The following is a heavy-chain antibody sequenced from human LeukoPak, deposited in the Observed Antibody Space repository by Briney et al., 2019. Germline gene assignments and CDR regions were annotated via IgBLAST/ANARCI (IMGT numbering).Heavy chain of an antibody. V-gene: IGHV3-43D*03. CDR3: AKDRSGSFGYYFDY. J-gene: IGHJ4*02. D-gene: IGHD1-26*01. CDR2: ISWDCGST. CDR1: GFTFDDYA. Sequence: GGSLRLSYAASGFTFDDYAMHWVRHAPGKGLAGVSLISWDCGSTYYADSVKGRFTISRDNSKKSLYLQMNSLRAEDTALYYCAKDRSGSFGYYFDYWGQGTLVAVSA.